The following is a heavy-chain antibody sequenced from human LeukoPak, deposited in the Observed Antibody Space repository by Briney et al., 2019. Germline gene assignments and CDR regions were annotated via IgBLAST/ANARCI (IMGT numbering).Heavy chain of an antibody. D-gene: IGHD6-19*01. CDR2: ISGSGGST. Sequence: GGSLRLSCAASGFTFSSYAMSWVRQAPGKGLEWVSAISGSGGSTYYADSVKGRFTISRDNSKNTLYLQMNSLRAEDTAVYYCAKDRPWPRQWLAPYYFDSWGQGTLVTVSS. CDR3: AKDRPWPRQWLAPYYFDS. CDR1: GFTFSSYA. V-gene: IGHV3-23*01. J-gene: IGHJ4*02.